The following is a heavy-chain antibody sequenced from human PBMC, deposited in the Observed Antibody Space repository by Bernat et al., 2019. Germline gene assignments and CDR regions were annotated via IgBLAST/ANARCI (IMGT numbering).Heavy chain of an antibody. J-gene: IGHJ6*03. Sequence: QVQLQESGPGLVKPSQTLSLTCTVSGGSISSGGYYWSWIRQHPGKGLEWIGYIYYSGSTYYNPSLKSRVTISVDTSKNQFSLKLSSVTAADTAVYYCARDVNCSSTSCYYYYYYYMDVWGKGTTVTVSS. CDR2: IYYSGST. CDR1: GGSISSGGYY. CDR3: ARDVNCSSTSCYYYYYYYMDV. D-gene: IGHD2-2*01. V-gene: IGHV4-31*03.